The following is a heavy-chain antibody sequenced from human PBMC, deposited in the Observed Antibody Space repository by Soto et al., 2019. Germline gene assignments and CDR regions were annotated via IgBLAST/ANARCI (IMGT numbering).Heavy chain of an antibody. V-gene: IGHV1-3*01. Sequence: QVQLVQSGAEVKKPGASVKVSCKASGYTFTSYAMHWVRQAPGQRLEWMGWINAGNGNTKYSQKFQGRVTITRDTXASTAYMELSSLRSEDTAVYSCARAPGGPDGPGDYWGQGTLVTVSS. CDR2: INAGNGNT. CDR1: GYTFTSYA. D-gene: IGHD2-15*01. CDR3: ARAPGGPDGPGDY. J-gene: IGHJ4*02.